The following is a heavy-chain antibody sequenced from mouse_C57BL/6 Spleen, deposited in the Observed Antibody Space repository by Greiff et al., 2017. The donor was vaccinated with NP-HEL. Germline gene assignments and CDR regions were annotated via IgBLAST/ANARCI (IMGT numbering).Heavy chain of an antibody. J-gene: IGHJ1*01. CDR1: GYTFTTYP. Sequence: QVQLQQSGAELVKPGASVKMSCKASGYTFTTYPIEWMKQNHGKSLEWIGNFHPYNDDTKYNEKFKGKATLTVEKSSSTVYLELSRLTSDVSAVFYSARQRLVLQYCLLWCIEVWGAESTVTVSS. CDR3: ARQRLVLQYCLLWCIEV. V-gene: IGHV1-47*01. D-gene: IGHD2-13*01. CDR2: FHPYNDDT.